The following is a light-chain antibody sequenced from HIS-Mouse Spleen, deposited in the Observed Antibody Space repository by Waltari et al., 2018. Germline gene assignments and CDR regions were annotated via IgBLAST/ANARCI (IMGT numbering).Light chain of an antibody. CDR3: AAWDDSLSGPV. CDR2: RNN. Sequence: QSALTQPASVSGSPGQSITISCTGTSSDVGGYNYVSWYQQPPGKAPKLLIYRNNHRPSGVPDRFSGSKSGTSASLAISGLRSEDEADYYCAAWDDSLSGPVFGGGTKLTVL. J-gene: IGLJ3*02. V-gene: IGLV1-47*01. CDR1: SSDVGGYNY.